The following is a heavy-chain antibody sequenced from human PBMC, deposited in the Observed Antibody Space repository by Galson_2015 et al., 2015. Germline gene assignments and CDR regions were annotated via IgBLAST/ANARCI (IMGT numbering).Heavy chain of an antibody. J-gene: IGHJ4*02. V-gene: IGHV3-30-3*01. CDR1: GFTFSSYA. Sequence: SLRLSCAASGFTFSSYAMHWVRQAPGKGLEWVAVISYDGSNKYYADSVKGRFTISRDNSKNTLYLQMNSLRAEDTAVYYCARDYCSSTSCYYLRPSFDYWGQGTLVTVSS. CDR2: ISYDGSNK. D-gene: IGHD2-2*01. CDR3: ARDYCSSTSCYYLRPSFDY.